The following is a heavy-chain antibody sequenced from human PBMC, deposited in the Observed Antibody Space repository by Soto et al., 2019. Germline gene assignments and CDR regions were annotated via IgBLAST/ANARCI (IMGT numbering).Heavy chain of an antibody. D-gene: IGHD2-2*01. J-gene: IGHJ6*02. V-gene: IGHV3-74*01. CDR2: INSDGSST. Sequence: VGSLRLSCAASGFTFSSYWMHWVRQAPGKGLVWVSRINSDGSSTSYADSVKGRFTISRDNAKNTLYLQMNSLRAEDTAVYYCARDASLVVEEIYYYYYGMDVWGQGTTVTVSS. CDR1: GFTFSSYW. CDR3: ARDASLVVEEIYYYYYGMDV.